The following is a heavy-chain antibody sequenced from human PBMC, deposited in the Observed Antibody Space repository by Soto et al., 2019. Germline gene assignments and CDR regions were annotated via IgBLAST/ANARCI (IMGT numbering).Heavy chain of an antibody. V-gene: IGHV3-23*01. CDR2: ISGSGAST. CDR1: GFTFNKYA. Sequence: LRLSCVASGFTFNKYALAWVRQAPGKGLEWVSAISGSGASTYDADSVKGRFTISRDNAKNSLFLQMNSLRADDTAGYDCTTLSWDASDWHWGLGALVTVSS. D-gene: IGHD6-19*01. CDR3: TTLSWDASDWH. J-gene: IGHJ4*02.